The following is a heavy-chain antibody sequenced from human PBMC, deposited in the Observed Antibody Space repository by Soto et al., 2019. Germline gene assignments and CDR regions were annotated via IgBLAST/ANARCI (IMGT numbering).Heavy chain of an antibody. Sequence: PSETLSLTCAVYGGSFSGYYWSWIRQPPGKGLEWIGEINHSGSTNYNPSLKSRVTISVDTSKNQFSLKLSSVTAADTAVYYCARGSRFSLPDSAAGTPFDYWGQGTLVTVSS. D-gene: IGHD6-13*01. CDR3: ARGSRFSLPDSAAGTPFDY. V-gene: IGHV4-34*01. J-gene: IGHJ4*02. CDR1: GGSFSGYY. CDR2: INHSGST.